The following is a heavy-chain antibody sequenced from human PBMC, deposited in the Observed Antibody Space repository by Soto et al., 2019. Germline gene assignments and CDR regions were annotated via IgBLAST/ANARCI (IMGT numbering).Heavy chain of an antibody. Sequence: EVQLLESGGGLVQPGGSLRLSCAASGFTFSSYAMSWVRQAPGKGLEWVSAISGSGGSTYYADSVKGRFTISRDNSKHTLYLQMNSLRAEDTAVYYCAKDRSYYYDSSGYTDAFDIWGQGTMVTVSS. J-gene: IGHJ3*02. CDR3: AKDRSYYYDSSGYTDAFDI. CDR1: GFTFSSYA. CDR2: ISGSGGST. V-gene: IGHV3-23*01. D-gene: IGHD3-22*01.